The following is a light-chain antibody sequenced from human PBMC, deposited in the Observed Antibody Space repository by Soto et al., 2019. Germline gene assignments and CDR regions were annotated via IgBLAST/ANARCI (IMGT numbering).Light chain of an antibody. CDR2: GAS. Sequence: DLQMTQSPSSLSAAVGDRVTITCRASQSIARFLNWYQQKPGEVPKLLIFGASYLRAGVPSRFSGSVSGTHFDLTITSLQPEDFATYYCQQSHIAPYTFGQGTNL. V-gene: IGKV1-39*01. CDR3: QQSHIAPYT. CDR1: QSIARF. J-gene: IGKJ2*01.